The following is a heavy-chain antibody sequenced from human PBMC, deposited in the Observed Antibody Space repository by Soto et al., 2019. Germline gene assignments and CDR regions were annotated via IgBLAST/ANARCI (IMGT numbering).Heavy chain of an antibody. Sequence: EVQLVESGGGLVQPGGSLRLSCAASGFTFSRYWMHWVRQAPGKGLVWVSRINSDGSSTSYADSVKGRFTISRDNAKKTLYLQMNSLRAEDKAVYYCARDSGGYYEPLFDYWGQGTLVTVSS. D-gene: IGHD3-22*01. CDR3: ARDSGGYYEPLFDY. CDR1: GFTFSRYW. V-gene: IGHV3-74*01. J-gene: IGHJ4*02. CDR2: INSDGSST.